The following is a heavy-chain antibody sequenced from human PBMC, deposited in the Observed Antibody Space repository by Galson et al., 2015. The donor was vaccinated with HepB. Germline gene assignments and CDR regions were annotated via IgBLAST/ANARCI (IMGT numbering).Heavy chain of an antibody. CDR2: IYSGGGT. J-gene: IGHJ4*02. D-gene: IGHD6-19*01. V-gene: IGHV3-66*01. Sequence: SLRLSCAASGFTVSSNYMSWVRQAPGKGLEWVSVIYSGGGTYYADPVKGRFTISSDNSKNTLYLQMNSLRVEDTAVYYCARDSSGTGYWGQGTLVTVSS. CDR1: GFTVSSNY. CDR3: ARDSSGTGY.